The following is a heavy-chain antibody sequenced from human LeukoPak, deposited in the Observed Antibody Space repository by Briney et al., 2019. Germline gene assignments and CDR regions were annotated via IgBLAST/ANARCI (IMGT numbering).Heavy chain of an antibody. J-gene: IGHJ4*02. D-gene: IGHD6-19*01. Sequence: PGGSLRLSCAASGFTFSSYWIHWVRQAPGKGLVWVSRINSDGTATNYADSVKGRFTISRDNGKNTLYLQMNSLRVEDTAVYYCSRGKLGIKMAGTEGFFDYWGQGTLVTVSS. CDR2: INSDGTAT. CDR3: SRGKLGIKMAGTEGFFDY. V-gene: IGHV3-74*01. CDR1: GFTFSSYW.